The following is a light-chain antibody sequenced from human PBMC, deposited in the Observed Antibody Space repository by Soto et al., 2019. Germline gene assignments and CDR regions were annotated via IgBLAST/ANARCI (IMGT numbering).Light chain of an antibody. CDR3: HQSDSTPQT. J-gene: IGKJ1*01. V-gene: IGKV1-39*01. CDR1: QNIGTY. Sequence: DIPLTQSPSSLSASLGDRVTISCRASQNIGTYLNWFLQKPGEAPKLLIYVATSLQNGVPSRFSGTGSETDFTLTISSLQPEDVGVYFCHQSDSTPQTFGQGTRV. CDR2: VAT.